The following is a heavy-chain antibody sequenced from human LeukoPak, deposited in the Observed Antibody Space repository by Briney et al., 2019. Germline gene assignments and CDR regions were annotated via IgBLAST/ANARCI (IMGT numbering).Heavy chain of an antibody. V-gene: IGHV3-30*18. CDR1: GFTFSTYW. CDR3: AKEAQSRDGYNFPPVYFDY. J-gene: IGHJ4*02. CDR2: ISYDGSNK. Sequence: GGSLRLSCAASGFTFSTYWMSWVRQAPGKGLEWVAVISYDGSNKYYADSVKGRFTISRDNSKNTLYLQMNSLRAEDTAVYYCAKEAQSRDGYNFPPVYFDYWGQGTLVTVSS. D-gene: IGHD5-24*01.